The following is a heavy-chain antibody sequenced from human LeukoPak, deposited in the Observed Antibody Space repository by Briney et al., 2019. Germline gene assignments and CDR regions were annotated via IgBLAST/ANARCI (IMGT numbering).Heavy chain of an antibody. J-gene: IGHJ5*02. V-gene: IGHV4-59*12. CDR1: GGSISGYY. CDR3: ARRLLRITMVRGVSSRYNWFDP. CDR2: IHYSGST. D-gene: IGHD3-10*01. Sequence: SETLSLTCTVSGGSISGYYWSWIRQPPGKGLEWIAYIHYSGSTNYNPSLKSRVTISVDTSKNQFSLKLSSVTAADTAVYYCARRLLRITMVRGVSSRYNWFDPWGQGTLVTVSS.